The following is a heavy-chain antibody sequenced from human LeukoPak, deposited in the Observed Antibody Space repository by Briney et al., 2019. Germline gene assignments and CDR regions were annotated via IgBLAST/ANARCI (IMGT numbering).Heavy chain of an antibody. CDR1: GFTFSSYA. D-gene: IGHD6-19*01. J-gene: IGHJ4*02. V-gene: IGHV3-23*01. Sequence: GGSLRLSCAASGFTFSSYAMSWVRQAPGKGLEWVSAISGSGGSTYYADSVKGRFTISRDNSKNTLYLQMNSLRAEDTAVYYCAKDAEQWLVGSHFDYWGQGTLVTVRS. CDR2: ISGSGGST. CDR3: AKDAEQWLVGSHFDY.